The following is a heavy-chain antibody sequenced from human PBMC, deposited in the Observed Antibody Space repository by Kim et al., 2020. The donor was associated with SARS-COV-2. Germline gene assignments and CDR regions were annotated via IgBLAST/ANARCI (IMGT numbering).Heavy chain of an antibody. J-gene: IGHJ3*02. D-gene: IGHD6-19*01. V-gene: IGHV4-4*07. Sequence: NYTPSLKNRVTQSVDTSKNQFSLKLNSLAAADTAVYYCARERGWSDAFDIWGQGTMVTVSS. CDR3: ARERGWSDAFDI.